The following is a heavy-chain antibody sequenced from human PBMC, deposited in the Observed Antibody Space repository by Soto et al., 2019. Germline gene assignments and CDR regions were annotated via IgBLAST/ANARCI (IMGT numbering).Heavy chain of an antibody. Sequence: SETLSLTCSVSGVSVSSSSYYWGWVRQPPGEGLEWIGTIYYTGRTSYSPSLKSRVTISVDTSKTQFSLNLNSVTAADTAVYYCAGRRAGDYYFDYWGQGTLVTVSS. D-gene: IGHD1-26*01. J-gene: IGHJ4*02. CDR1: GVSVSSSSYY. CDR3: AGRRAGDYYFDY. V-gene: IGHV4-39*01. CDR2: IYYTGRT.